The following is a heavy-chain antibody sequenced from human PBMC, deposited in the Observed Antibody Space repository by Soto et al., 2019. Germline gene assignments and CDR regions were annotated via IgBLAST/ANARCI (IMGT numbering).Heavy chain of an antibody. D-gene: IGHD1-26*01. Sequence: PSETLSLTCTVSGGSISSGGYYWSWIRQHPGKGLEWIGYIYYSGSTYYNPSLKSRVTISVDTSKNQLSLQLNSVTPEDTAVYYCARESAWANYPAIDYWGQGTLVTVSS. J-gene: IGHJ4*02. CDR1: GGSISSGGYY. CDR3: ARESAWANYPAIDY. V-gene: IGHV4-31*03. CDR2: IYYSGST.